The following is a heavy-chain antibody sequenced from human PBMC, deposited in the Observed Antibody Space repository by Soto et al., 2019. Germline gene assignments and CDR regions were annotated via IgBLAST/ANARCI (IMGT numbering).Heavy chain of an antibody. D-gene: IGHD2-15*01. V-gene: IGHV3-48*03. CDR3: ARPGSELLPSY. CDR2: ISSSGSTI. CDR1: GFTFSSYE. Sequence: GGSLRLSCAASGFTFSSYEMNWVRQAPGKGLEWVSYISSSGSTIYYADSVKGRFTISRDNAKNSLNLQMNSLRAEDTAVYYCARPGSELLPSYWGQGTLVTVSS. J-gene: IGHJ4*02.